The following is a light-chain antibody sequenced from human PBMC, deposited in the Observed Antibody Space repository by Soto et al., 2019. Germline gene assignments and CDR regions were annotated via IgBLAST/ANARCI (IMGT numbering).Light chain of an antibody. J-gene: IGKJ2*01. CDR2: GAS. CDR3: QQYGSSPTYT. CDR1: QSVSSSY. V-gene: IGKV3-20*01. Sequence: EIVLTQSPGTLSLSPGERATLSCRASQSVSSSYLAWYQQKPGQAPRLLIYGASSRATGIPDRFSGSGSGTDFTLTISRLEPDDFAVSYCQQYGSSPTYTFGQGTKLEIK.